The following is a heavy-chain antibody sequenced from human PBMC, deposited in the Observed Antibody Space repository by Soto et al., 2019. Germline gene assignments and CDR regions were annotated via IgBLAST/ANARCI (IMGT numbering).Heavy chain of an antibody. Sequence: SVKVSCKASGGTFSSYAISWVRQAPGQGLEWMGGIIPIFGTANYAQKFQGRVTITADESTSTAYMELSSLRSEDTAVYYCARESSRRGDGAPPRNYYDSSGYYPDAFDIWGQGTMVTVSS. CDR3: ARESSRRGDGAPPRNYYDSSGYYPDAFDI. J-gene: IGHJ3*02. D-gene: IGHD3-22*01. CDR1: GGTFSSYA. V-gene: IGHV1-69*13. CDR2: IIPIFGTA.